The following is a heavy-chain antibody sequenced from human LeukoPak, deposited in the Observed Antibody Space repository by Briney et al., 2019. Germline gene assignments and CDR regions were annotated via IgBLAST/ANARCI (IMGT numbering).Heavy chain of an antibody. CDR1: GYTFTDYY. CDR3: ATGDYSGTKPDPIDM. V-gene: IGHV1-2*02. D-gene: IGHD3-10*01. Sequence: ASVKVSCKASGYTFTDYYIHWVRQAPGQGLEWMGCITPNSDDTDYAQKFQGRITMSRDTSINTAYMELTRLRSDDTAVYYCATGDYSGTKPDPIDMWGQGTMVTVSS. J-gene: IGHJ3*02. CDR2: ITPNSDDT.